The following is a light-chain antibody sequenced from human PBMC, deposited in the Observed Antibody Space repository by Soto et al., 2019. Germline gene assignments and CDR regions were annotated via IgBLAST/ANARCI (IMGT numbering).Light chain of an antibody. Sequence: QSALTQPRSVSGSPGQSVSISCTGTSGDVGGYNYVSWYQQHPGKAPKLMISNVNKRPSGVPDRFSGSKSGNTASLTISGLQAEDEADYYCCSYSGGPYVFGTGTKSPS. V-gene: IGLV2-11*01. J-gene: IGLJ1*01. CDR2: NVN. CDR3: CSYSGGPYV. CDR1: SGDVGGYNY.